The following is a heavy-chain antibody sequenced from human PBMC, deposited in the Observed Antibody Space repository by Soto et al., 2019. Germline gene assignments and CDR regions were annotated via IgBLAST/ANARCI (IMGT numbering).Heavy chain of an antibody. J-gene: IGHJ4*02. CDR3: ARVLGATGTFDY. D-gene: IGHD1-26*01. CDR1: GFTFSSYA. Sequence: QVQLVESGGGVVQPGRSLRLSCAASGFTFSSYAMHWVRQAPGKGLEWVAGISYDGINKYYADSVKGRFTISRDNSKNPLYLQMNSLRAEDTAVYYCARVLGATGTFDYWGQGTLVTVSS. CDR2: ISYDGINK. V-gene: IGHV3-30-3*01.